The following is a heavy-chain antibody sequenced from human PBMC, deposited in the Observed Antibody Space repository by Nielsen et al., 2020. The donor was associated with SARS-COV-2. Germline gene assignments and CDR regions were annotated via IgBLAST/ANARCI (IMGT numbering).Heavy chain of an antibody. CDR2: IYYSGST. CDR3: ARHSNGEPDAFDI. D-gene: IGHD3-10*01. CDR1: GGSISSYY. J-gene: IGHJ3*02. V-gene: IGHV4-59*08. Sequence: SETLSLTCTVSGGSISSYYWSWIRQPPGKGLEWIGYIYYSGSTNYNPSLKSRVTISVDTSKNQFSLKLSSVAAADTAVYYCARHSNGEPDAFDIWGQGTMVTVSS.